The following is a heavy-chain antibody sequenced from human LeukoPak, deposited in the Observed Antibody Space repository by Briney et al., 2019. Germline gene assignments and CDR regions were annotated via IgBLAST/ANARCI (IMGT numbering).Heavy chain of an antibody. V-gene: IGHV1-69*05. CDR1: GYTFSTYD. CDR2: IIPISGTA. Sequence: GASVKVSCKTSGYTFSTYDISWVRQAPGQGLEWMGGIIPISGTANYAQKFQGRVTITTDESTSTAYMELSSLRSEDTAVYYCARDRLMVYAREGAFDIWGQGTMVTVSS. D-gene: IGHD2-8*01. CDR3: ARDRLMVYAREGAFDI. J-gene: IGHJ3*02.